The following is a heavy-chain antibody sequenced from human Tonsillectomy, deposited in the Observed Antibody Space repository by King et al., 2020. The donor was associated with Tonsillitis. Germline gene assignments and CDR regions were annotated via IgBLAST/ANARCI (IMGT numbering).Heavy chain of an antibody. V-gene: IGHV3-21*01. Sequence: VQLVQSGGGLVKPGGSLRLSCAASGFTFSSYNMNWVRQAPGKGLEWVSSISYSSGYIYYADSVKGRFTISRDNAKNSLYLQMNSLRAEDTAVYYCARGVLSTSWGMDVWRQGTTVTVSS. CDR2: ISYSSGYI. CDR1: GFTFSSYN. CDR3: ARGVLSTSWGMDV. J-gene: IGHJ6*02. D-gene: IGHD2-2*01.